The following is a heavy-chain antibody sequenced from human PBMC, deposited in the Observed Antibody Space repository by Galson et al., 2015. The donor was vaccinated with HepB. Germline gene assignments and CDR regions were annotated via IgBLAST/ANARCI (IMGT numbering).Heavy chain of an antibody. D-gene: IGHD3-10*01. Sequence: SVKVSCKASGGTFSSYTISWVRQAPGQGLEWMGRIIPILGIANYAQKFQGRVTITADKSTSTAYMELSSLRSEDTAVYYCARGLLWSGELLNDWFDPWGQGTLVTVSS. CDR3: ARGLLWSGELLNDWFDP. V-gene: IGHV1-69*02. CDR1: GGTFSSYT. J-gene: IGHJ5*02. CDR2: IIPILGIA.